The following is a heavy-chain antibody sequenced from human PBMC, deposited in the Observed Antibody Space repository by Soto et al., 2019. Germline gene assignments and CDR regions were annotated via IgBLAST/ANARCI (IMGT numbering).Heavy chain of an antibody. J-gene: IGHJ6*02. CDR3: ARDFGGYSYGKGHYYGMDV. CDR1: DGSISSYY. Sequence: SETVSLTCTVSDGSISSYYWSWIRQPPGKGLEWIGYIYYSGSTNYNPSLKSRVTISVDTSKNQFSLKLSSVTAADTAVYYCARDFGGYSYGKGHYYGMDVWGQGTTVT. D-gene: IGHD5-18*01. V-gene: IGHV4-59*01. CDR2: IYYSGST.